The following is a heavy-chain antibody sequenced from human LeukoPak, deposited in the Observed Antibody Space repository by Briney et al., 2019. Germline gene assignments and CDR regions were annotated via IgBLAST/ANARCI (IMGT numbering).Heavy chain of an antibody. D-gene: IGHD3-9*01. CDR2: IYTSGST. J-gene: IGHJ3*02. CDR3: ARGNYVILTGYYSAFDI. Sequence: SETLSLTCTVSGGSISSHYWSWIRQPAGKGLEWIGRIYTSGSTNYNPSLKSRVTISVDTSKNQFSLKLSSVTAADTAVYYCARGNYVILTGYYSAFDIWGQGTMVTVSS. V-gene: IGHV4-4*07. CDR1: GGSISSHY.